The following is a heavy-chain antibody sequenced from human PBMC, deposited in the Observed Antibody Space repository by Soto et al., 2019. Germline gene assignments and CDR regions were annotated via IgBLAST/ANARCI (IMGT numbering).Heavy chain of an antibody. CDR3: AHSRLLGSSLYLIFDY. CDR2: IYWDDDK. D-gene: IGHD6-13*01. Sequence: GSGPTLVNPTQTLTLTCTFSGFSLSTSGVGVGWIRQPPGKALEWLALIYWDDDKRYSPSLKSRLTITKDTSKNQVVLSMTNMDPVDTATYYCAHSRLLGSSLYLIFDYWGQGTLVTVSS. J-gene: IGHJ4*02. CDR1: GFSLSTSGVG. V-gene: IGHV2-5*02.